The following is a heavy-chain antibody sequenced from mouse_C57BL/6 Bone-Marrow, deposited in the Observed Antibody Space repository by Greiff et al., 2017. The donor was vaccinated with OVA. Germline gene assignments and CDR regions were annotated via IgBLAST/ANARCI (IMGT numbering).Heavy chain of an antibody. CDR2: ISSGGSYT. CDR3: ARQGLGYAMDY. CDR1: GFTFSSYG. J-gene: IGHJ4*01. V-gene: IGHV5-6*01. Sequence: EVHLVESGGDLVKPGGSLKLSCAASGFTFSSYGMSWVRQTPDKRLEWVATISSGGSYTYYPDSVKGRFTISRDNAKNTLYLQMSSLKSEDTAMYYCARQGLGYAMDYWGQGTSVTVSS.